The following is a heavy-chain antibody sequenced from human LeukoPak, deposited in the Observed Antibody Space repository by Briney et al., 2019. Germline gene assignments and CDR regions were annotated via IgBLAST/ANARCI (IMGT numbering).Heavy chain of an antibody. CDR1: GGTFSSYA. J-gene: IGHJ4*02. CDR2: IIPIFGTA. D-gene: IGHD2-2*01. V-gene: IGHV1-69*05. CDR3: ARVAVYCSSTSCYGFDY. Sequence: SVKVSCKASGGTFSSYAISWVRQAPGQGLEWMGRIIPIFGTANYAQKFQGRVTITTDESTSTAYMELGSLRSEDTAVYYCARVAVYCSSTSCYGFDYWGQGTLVTVSS.